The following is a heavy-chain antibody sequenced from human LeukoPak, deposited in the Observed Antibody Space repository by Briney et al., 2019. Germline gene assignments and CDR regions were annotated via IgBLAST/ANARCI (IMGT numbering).Heavy chain of an antibody. CDR3: ARDRGSGWYLGY. D-gene: IGHD6-19*01. Sequence: GGSLRLSCAASGFTFSSYSMNWVRQAPGKGLEWVSSISSSSSYIYYADSVKGRSTISRDNAKNSLYLQMNGLRAEDTAVYYCARDRGSGWYLGYWGQGTLVTVSS. V-gene: IGHV3-21*01. CDR1: GFTFSSYS. J-gene: IGHJ4*02. CDR2: ISSSSSYI.